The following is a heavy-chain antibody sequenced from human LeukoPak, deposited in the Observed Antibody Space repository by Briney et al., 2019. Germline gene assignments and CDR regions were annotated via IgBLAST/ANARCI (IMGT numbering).Heavy chain of an antibody. D-gene: IGHD2-15*01. Sequence: PGGSLRLSCAASGFTFSSYAMSWVRQAPGKGLEWLSRISESDGTTHYADSVQGRFTISRDNSENTLFLQMINLRVDDTAVYYCAKGGWLDNWGQGTLVTVSS. CDR3: AKGGWLDN. CDR2: ISESDGTT. J-gene: IGHJ4*02. V-gene: IGHV3-23*01. CDR1: GFTFSSYA.